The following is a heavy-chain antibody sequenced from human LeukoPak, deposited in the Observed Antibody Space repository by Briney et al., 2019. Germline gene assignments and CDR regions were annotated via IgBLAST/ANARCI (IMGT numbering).Heavy chain of an antibody. CDR2: ISYSGGT. CDR1: VDSFSTHY. CDR3: ARDPTTVTKGFDI. D-gene: IGHD4-17*01. Sequence: SETLSLTCTVSVDSFSTHYWTWIWEPPRKGLGWSWYISYSGGTNYNPSLTSRVTIAVDTSKKQFSLKLSSVTAADTAVYYCARDPTTVTKGFDIWGQGTLVTVSS. V-gene: IGHV4-59*11. J-gene: IGHJ3*02.